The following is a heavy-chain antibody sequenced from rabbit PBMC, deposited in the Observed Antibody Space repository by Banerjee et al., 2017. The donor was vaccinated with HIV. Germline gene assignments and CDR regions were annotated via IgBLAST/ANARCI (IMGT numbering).Heavy chain of an antibody. Sequence: QSLEESGGGLVKPEGSLTLTCKASGFDFSSNAMCWVRQAPGKGPEWIACINTSSGNTVYASWAKGRFTISKTSSTTVTLQMTSLTAADTATYFCARDLAGVIGWNFGLRGPGTLVTVS. J-gene: IGHJ4*01. CDR3: ARDLAGVIGWNFGL. V-gene: IGHV1S40*01. CDR1: GFDFSSNA. CDR2: INTSSGNT. D-gene: IGHD4-1*01.